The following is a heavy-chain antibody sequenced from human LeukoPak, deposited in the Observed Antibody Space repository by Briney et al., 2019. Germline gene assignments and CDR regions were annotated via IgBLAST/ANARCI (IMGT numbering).Heavy chain of an antibody. CDR3: ARGRVLLWFGERSNWFDP. Sequence: PSETLSLTCAVYGGSFSGYYWSWIRQPPGKGLEWIGEIKHSGSTNYNPSLKSRVTLSVDTSKNQFSLKLNSVTAADTAVYYCARGRVLLWFGERSNWFDPWGQGTLVTVSS. CDR1: GGSFSGYY. CDR2: IKHSGST. D-gene: IGHD3-10*01. J-gene: IGHJ5*02. V-gene: IGHV4-34*01.